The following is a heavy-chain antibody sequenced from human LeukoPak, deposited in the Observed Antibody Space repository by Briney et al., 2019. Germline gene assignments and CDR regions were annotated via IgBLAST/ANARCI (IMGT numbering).Heavy chain of an antibody. V-gene: IGHV4-4*07. CDR3: ARDPYYYGSGSYRWFDP. Sequence: PSETLSLTCTVPGGSISSYYWSWIRQPAGKGLEWIGRIHISGNTNYNPSLKSRVTMSVDTSKNQFSLRLSSVTAADTAVYYCARDPYYYGSGSYRWFDPWGQGTLVTVSS. J-gene: IGHJ5*02. D-gene: IGHD3-10*01. CDR1: GGSISSYY. CDR2: IHISGNT.